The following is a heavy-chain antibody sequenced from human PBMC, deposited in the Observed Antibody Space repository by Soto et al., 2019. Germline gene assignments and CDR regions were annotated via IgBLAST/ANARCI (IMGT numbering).Heavy chain of an antibody. CDR3: TRIAGGYYDS. CDR1: GFTFSGSA. J-gene: IGHJ4*02. V-gene: IGHV3-73*01. CDR2: IRSKANSYAT. Sequence: EVQLVESGGGLVQPGGSLKLSCAASGFTFSGSAMHWVRQASGKGLEWVGRIRSKANSYATAYAASVKGRFTISRDDSKNTAYLQMNSLKTEDTAVYYCTRIAGGYYDSWGQGTLVTVSS. D-gene: IGHD3-10*01.